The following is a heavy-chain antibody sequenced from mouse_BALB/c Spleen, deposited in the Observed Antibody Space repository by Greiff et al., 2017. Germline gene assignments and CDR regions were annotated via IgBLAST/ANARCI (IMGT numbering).Heavy chain of an antibody. Sequence: EVKLVESGPGLVKPSQSLSLTCTVTGYSITSDYAWNWIRQFPGNKLEWMGYISYSGSTSYNPSLKSRISITRDTSKNQFFLQLNSVTTEDTATYYCARWDYGPYYAMDYWGQGTSVTVSS. V-gene: IGHV3-2*02. CDR1: GYSITSDYA. D-gene: IGHD1-1*02. J-gene: IGHJ4*01. CDR2: ISYSGST. CDR3: ARWDYGPYYAMDY.